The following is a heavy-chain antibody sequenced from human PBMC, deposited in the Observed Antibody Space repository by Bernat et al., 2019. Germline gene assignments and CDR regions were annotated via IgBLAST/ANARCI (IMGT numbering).Heavy chain of an antibody. Sequence: EVQLLESGGGLEQPGGSLLLSCAASLFTFSSCSMSWVRQAPGKGLDWVSVISGSGGSTYYADSVKGRFTISRDNSKNTLYLKMNSLRAEDTAIYYCAKECGSGSGFDYWGQGTLVTVSS. CDR2: ISGSGGST. CDR1: LFTFSSCS. V-gene: IGHV3-23*01. CDR3: AKECGSGSGFDY. D-gene: IGHD3-10*01. J-gene: IGHJ4*02.